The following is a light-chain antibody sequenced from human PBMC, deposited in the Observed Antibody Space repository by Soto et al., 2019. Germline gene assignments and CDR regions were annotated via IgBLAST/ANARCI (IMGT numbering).Light chain of an antibody. CDR2: DVS. V-gene: IGLV2-14*01. J-gene: IGLJ1*01. CDR3: SSYTSSSTFYV. Sequence: SALTQPASVSGSPGQSITISCTGTSSDVGGYNYVSWCQQHPGKAPKLMIYDVSNRPSGVSNRFSGSKSGNTASLTISGLQAEDEADYYCSSYTSSSTFYVFGTGTKVTVL. CDR1: SSDVGGYNY.